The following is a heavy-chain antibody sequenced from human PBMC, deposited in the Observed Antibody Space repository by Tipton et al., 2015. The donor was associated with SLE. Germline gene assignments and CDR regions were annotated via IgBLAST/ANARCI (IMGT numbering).Heavy chain of an antibody. D-gene: IGHD3-22*01. J-gene: IGHJ3*02. CDR3: ARTTYYYDSSGYPDAFDI. Sequence: TLSLTCAVYGGSFSGYYWSWIRQPPGKGLEWIGSIYHSGSTYYNPSLKSRVTISVDTSKNQFSLKLSSVTAADTAVYYCARTTYYYDSSGYPDAFDIWGQGTMVTVSS. CDR2: IYHSGST. CDR1: GGSFSGYY. V-gene: IGHV4-34*01.